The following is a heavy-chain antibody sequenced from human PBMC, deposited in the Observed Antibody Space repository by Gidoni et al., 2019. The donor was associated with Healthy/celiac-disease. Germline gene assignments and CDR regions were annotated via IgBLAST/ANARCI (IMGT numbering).Heavy chain of an antibody. CDR3: AREIVVVPAANLYYYYYGMDV. J-gene: IGHJ6*02. D-gene: IGHD2-2*01. CDR1: GYTFTSYG. V-gene: IGHV1-18*01. CDR2: ISAYNGNT. Sequence: QVQLVQSGAEVKKPGASVKVSCKASGYTFTSYGISWVRQAPGQGLEWMGWISAYNGNTNYAQKLQGRVTMTTDTSTSTAYMELRSLRSDDTAVYYCAREIVVVPAANLYYYYYGMDVWGQGTTVTVSS.